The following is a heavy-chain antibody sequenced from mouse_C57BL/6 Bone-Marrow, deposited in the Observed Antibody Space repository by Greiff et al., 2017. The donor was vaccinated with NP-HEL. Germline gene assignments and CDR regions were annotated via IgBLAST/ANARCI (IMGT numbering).Heavy chain of an antibody. J-gene: IGHJ4*01. CDR2: ISDGGGYT. CDR3: ARGDDYATGRDAMGY. CDR1: GFTFSSYA. V-gene: IGHV5-4*03. Sequence: EVKLVESGGGLVKPGGSLKLSCAASGFTFSSYAMSWVRQTPEQRLEWVATISDGGGYTYYLANVKGRFTISRDNAKNNLYLQMSHLKSEDTSMYYCARGDDYATGRDAMGYGGQGTSVTVSS. D-gene: IGHD2-4*01.